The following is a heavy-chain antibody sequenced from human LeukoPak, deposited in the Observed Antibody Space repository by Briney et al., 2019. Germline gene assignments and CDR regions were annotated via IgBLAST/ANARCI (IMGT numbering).Heavy chain of an antibody. J-gene: IGHJ3*01. CDR1: VFTFTSSA. V-gene: IGHV1-58*01. CDR2: IVVGSGTT. D-gene: IGHD3-22*01. CDR3: AAEAAYYYDSRDAFDV. Sequence: GASVKVSCKASVFTFTSSAVQCVRQARGQRLEWIGWIVVGSGTTNYAQKFQERVTITRDMSTSLVYMELSSLRSEDTAVYYCAAEAAYYYDSRDAFDVWGQGTMVTVSS.